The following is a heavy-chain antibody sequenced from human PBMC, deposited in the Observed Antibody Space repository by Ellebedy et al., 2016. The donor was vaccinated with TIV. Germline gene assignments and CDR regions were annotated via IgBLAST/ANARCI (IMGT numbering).Heavy chain of an antibody. CDR3: ARESWNYARDFDV. CDR2: ANNDGASV. J-gene: IGHJ4*02. Sequence: GESLKISXAASGFTFQSYYMHWVRQVPGKGLVWVSRANNDGASVVYADSVRGRFTISRDNPRNTLYLQMNSLRAEDTAEYYCARESWNYARDFDVWGQGTLVAVSS. D-gene: IGHD1-7*01. CDR1: GFTFQSYY. V-gene: IGHV3-74*01.